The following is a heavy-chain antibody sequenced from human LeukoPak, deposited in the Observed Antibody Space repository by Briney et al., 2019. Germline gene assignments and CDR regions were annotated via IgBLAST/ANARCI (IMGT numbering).Heavy chain of an antibody. Sequence: GGSLRLSCAASGFTFSSYWMHWVRQAPGKGLVWVSRINSDGSSTSYADSVKGRFTISRDNAKNSLYLQMNSLRAEDTAVYYCARGEYYYDTPEDYWGQGTLVTVSS. CDR3: ARGEYYYDTPEDY. D-gene: IGHD3-22*01. CDR2: INSDGSST. J-gene: IGHJ4*02. CDR1: GFTFSSYW. V-gene: IGHV3-74*01.